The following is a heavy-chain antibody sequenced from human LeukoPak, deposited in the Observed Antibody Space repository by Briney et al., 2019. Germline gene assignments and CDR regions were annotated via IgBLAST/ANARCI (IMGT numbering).Heavy chain of an antibody. CDR3: ARRSGIAAAGTGGNWFDP. D-gene: IGHD6-13*01. Sequence: GESLKISFKGSGFSFTSYWIGWVRQMPGKGLEWMGIIYPGDSDTRYSPSFEGQVTISADKSISTAYLQWSSLKASDTAMYYCARRSGIAAAGTGGNWFDPWGQGTLVTVSS. V-gene: IGHV5-51*01. CDR2: IYPGDSDT. J-gene: IGHJ5*02. CDR1: GFSFTSYW.